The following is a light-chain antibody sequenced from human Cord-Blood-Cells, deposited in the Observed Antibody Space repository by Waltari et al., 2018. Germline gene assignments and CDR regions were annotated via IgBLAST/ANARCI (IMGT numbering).Light chain of an antibody. Sequence: EIVLTQSPATLSLSPGERATLSCRASQSVSSYLAWYQQKPGQAPRLLIYDACNRATGFPARCSGSGSGRDVTLTIRSLEPEEFAVYYCQQRSKWLTFGGGTRVEIK. CDR2: DAC. CDR1: QSVSSY. V-gene: IGKV3-11*02. CDR3: QQRSKWLT. J-gene: IGKJ4*01.